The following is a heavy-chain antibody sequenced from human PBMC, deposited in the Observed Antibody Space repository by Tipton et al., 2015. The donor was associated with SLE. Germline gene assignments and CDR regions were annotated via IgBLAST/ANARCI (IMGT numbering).Heavy chain of an antibody. CDR2: ISSSSSYI. V-gene: IGHV3-21*01. Sequence: SLRLSCAASGFTFSSYNMNWVRQAPGKGLEWVSSISSSSSYIYYADSVKGRFTISRDNAKNSLYLQMNSLRAEDTAVYYCARGYGSGSYKVDYWGQGTLVTVSS. D-gene: IGHD3-10*01. J-gene: IGHJ4*02. CDR3: ARGYGSGSYKVDY. CDR1: GFTFSSYN.